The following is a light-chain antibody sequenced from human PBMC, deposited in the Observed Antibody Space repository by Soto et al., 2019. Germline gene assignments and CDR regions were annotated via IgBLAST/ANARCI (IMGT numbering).Light chain of an antibody. CDR3: QQYNSQWT. J-gene: IGKJ1*01. Sequence: DIQMTQSPSTLSASVGDRVTITCRASQSISSWLAWYQQKPGRAPKLLIYKAASLESGVPSRFRGRGSGTDFTLTISSLQPDDFTTYYCQQYNSQWTFGQGTKVEFK. V-gene: IGKV1-5*03. CDR2: KAA. CDR1: QSISSW.